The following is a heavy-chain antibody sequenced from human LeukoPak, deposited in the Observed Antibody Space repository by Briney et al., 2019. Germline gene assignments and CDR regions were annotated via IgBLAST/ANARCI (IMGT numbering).Heavy chain of an antibody. V-gene: IGHV3-53*01. CDR3: AREGKSSSWYKVDY. D-gene: IGHD6-13*01. Sequence: GGSLRLSCAASGFTVSSNYMSWVRQAPGKGLEWVSVIYSGGSTYYADSVKGRFTISRDNSKNTLYPQMNSLGAEDTAVYYCAREGKSSSWYKVDYWGQGTLVTVSS. CDR1: GFTVSSNY. CDR2: IYSGGST. J-gene: IGHJ4*02.